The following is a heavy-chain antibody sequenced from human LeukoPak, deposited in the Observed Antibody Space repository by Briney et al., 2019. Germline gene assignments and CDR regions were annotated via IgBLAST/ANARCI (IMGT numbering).Heavy chain of an antibody. Sequence: SETLSLTCAVYGGSFSGYYWSRIRQPPGKGLEWIGEINHSGSTNYNPSLKSRVTISVDTSKNQFSLKLSSVTAADTAVYYCARVVGATMGYYFDYWGQGTLVTVSS. D-gene: IGHD1-26*01. CDR3: ARVVGATMGYYFDY. CDR2: INHSGST. J-gene: IGHJ4*02. CDR1: GGSFSGYY. V-gene: IGHV4-34*01.